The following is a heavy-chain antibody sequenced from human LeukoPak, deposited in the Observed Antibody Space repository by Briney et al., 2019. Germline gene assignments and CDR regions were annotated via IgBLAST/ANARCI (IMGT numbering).Heavy chain of an antibody. Sequence: ASVKVSCKASGYTFTGYYMHWVRRAPGQGLEWMGWINPNSGGTNYAQKFQGRVTMARDTSISTAYMELSRLRSDDTAVYYCARDRWYYYDSNGYYSDAFDIWGQGTMVTVSS. CDR2: INPNSGGT. V-gene: IGHV1-2*02. J-gene: IGHJ3*02. D-gene: IGHD3-22*01. CDR1: GYTFTGYY. CDR3: ARDRWYYYDSNGYYSDAFDI.